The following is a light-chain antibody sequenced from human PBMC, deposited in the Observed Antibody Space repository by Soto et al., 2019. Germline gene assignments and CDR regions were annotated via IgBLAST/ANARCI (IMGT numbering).Light chain of an antibody. CDR3: CSYAGSSTSYV. Sequence: QSALTQPAPVSGSPGQSITISCTGTSSDVGSYNLVSWYQQHPGKAPTLMIYEVSKRPSGVSNRFSGSKSGNTASLTISGLQAEDEADYYCCSYAGSSTSYVFGTGTKLTVL. CDR2: EVS. CDR1: SSDVGSYNL. V-gene: IGLV2-23*02. J-gene: IGLJ1*01.